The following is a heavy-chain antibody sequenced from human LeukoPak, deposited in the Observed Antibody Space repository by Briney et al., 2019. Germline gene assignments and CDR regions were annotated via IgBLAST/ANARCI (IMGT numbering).Heavy chain of an antibody. V-gene: IGHV4-59*01. CDR3: ARALRADYKIYYFDY. CDR2: IFYSGST. Sequence: SETLSLTCTVSGGSISSYYWSWVRQPPGKELEWIGYIFYSGSTNYNPSLKSRVTISVDTSKNQFSLKLSSVTAADTAVYYCARALRADYKIYYFDYWGQGTLLTVSS. J-gene: IGHJ4*02. D-gene: IGHD5-24*01. CDR1: GGSISSYY.